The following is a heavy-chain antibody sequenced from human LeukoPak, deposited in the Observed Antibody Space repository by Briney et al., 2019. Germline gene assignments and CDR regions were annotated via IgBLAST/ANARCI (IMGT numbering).Heavy chain of an antibody. J-gene: IGHJ4*02. CDR2: ISAYNGNT. CDR3: ARAPNGGLPGGY. V-gene: IGHV1-18*01. Sequence: GASVKVSCKASGYTFTSYGISWVRQAPGQGLEWMGWISAYNGNTNYAQKLQGRVTMTTDTSTSTVYMELSSLRSEDTAVYYCARAPNGGLPGGYWGQGTLVTVSS. D-gene: IGHD7-27*01. CDR1: GYTFTSYG.